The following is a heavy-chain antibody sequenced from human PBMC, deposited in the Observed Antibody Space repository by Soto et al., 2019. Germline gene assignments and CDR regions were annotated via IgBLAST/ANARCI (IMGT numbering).Heavy chain of an antibody. J-gene: IGHJ4*02. V-gene: IGHV3-33*01. CDR2: IGFDGTSI. Sequence: QGQLVESGGGVVQPGRSLRLSCVASGFDFKPYGMHWVRQAPGKGLEWVAVIGFDGTSIHYSDSVRGRFSISRDNSENTVSLHMNSLRVEDTALYYCVRTACVINHCSYRGVRWGQGTLVTV. CDR1: GFDFKPYG. D-gene: IGHD1-26*01. CDR3: VRTACVINHCSYRGVR.